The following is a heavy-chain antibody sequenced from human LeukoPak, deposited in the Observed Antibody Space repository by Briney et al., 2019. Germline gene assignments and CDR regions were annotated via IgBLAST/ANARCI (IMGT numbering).Heavy chain of an antibody. CDR3: AKEGGITMVRGAFDI. Sequence: PGGSLRLSCDASGFTFDDYAMHWVRQAPGKGLEWVSCISWNSGSIGYADSVKGRFTISRDNAKNSLYLQMNSLRAEDTALYYCAKEGGITMVRGAFDIWGQGTMVTVSS. V-gene: IGHV3-9*01. CDR2: ISWNSGSI. CDR1: GFTFDDYA. D-gene: IGHD3-10*01. J-gene: IGHJ3*02.